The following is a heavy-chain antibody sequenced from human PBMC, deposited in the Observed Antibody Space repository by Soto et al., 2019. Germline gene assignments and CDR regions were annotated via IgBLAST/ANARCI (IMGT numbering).Heavy chain of an antibody. Sequence: EVQLVESGGGLVRPGGSLRLSCAASGFTFSYYWMHWVRQAPGKGLVWVSRIHSDGSSTTYADFVKGRFIISRDNARNTGDLQMNSVRVRDTAVYYCARGDRGAFDPWGQGTVVTASS. CDR3: ARGDRGAFDP. D-gene: IGHD1-26*01. CDR2: IHSDGSST. V-gene: IGHV3-74*01. CDR1: GFTFSYYW. J-gene: IGHJ3*01.